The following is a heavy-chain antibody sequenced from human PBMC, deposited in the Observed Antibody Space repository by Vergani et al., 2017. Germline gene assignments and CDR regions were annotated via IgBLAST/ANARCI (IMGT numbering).Heavy chain of an antibody. J-gene: IGHJ4*02. Sequence: QVQLVQSGAEVKKPGSSVKVSCKASGGTFSSYAISWVRQAPGQGLEWMGWINPNSGGTNYAQKFQGRVTMTRDTSISTAYMGLSRLRSDDTAVYYCARVAGAQPPDYWGQGTLVTVSS. V-gene: IGHV1-2*02. CDR3: ARVAGAQPPDY. CDR1: GGTFSSYA. D-gene: IGHD6-19*01. CDR2: INPNSGGT.